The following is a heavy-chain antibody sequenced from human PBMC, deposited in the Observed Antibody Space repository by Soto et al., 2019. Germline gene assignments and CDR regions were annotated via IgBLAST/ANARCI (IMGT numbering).Heavy chain of an antibody. CDR2: ISGSGGST. V-gene: IGHV3-23*01. J-gene: IGHJ4*02. CDR1: GFTFSSYA. Sequence: PGGSLRLSCAASGFTFSSYAMSWVRQAPGKGLEWVSAISGSGGSTYYADSVKGRFTISRDNSKNTLYLQMNSLRAEDTAVYYCAKLAAVRGVTNLVALDYWGQGTLVTVSS. D-gene: IGHD3-10*01. CDR3: AKLAAVRGVTNLVALDY.